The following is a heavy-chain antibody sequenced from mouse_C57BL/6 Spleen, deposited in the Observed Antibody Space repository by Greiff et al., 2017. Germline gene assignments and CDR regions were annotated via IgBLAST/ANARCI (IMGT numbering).Heavy chain of an antibody. CDR1: GYTFTSYW. V-gene: IGHV1-52*01. CDR2: IDPSDSET. Sequence: QVQLQQPGAELVRPGSSVKLSCKASGYTFTSYWMHWVKQRPIQGLEWIGNIDPSDSETHYNQKFKDKAPLTVDKSSSTAYMQLSSLTSEDSAVYYCARGSYYGSSSWFAYWGQGTLVTVSA. J-gene: IGHJ3*01. CDR3: ARGSYYGSSSWFAY. D-gene: IGHD1-1*01.